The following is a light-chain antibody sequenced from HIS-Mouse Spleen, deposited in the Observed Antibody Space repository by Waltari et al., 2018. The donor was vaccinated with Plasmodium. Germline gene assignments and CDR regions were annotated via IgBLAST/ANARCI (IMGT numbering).Light chain of an antibody. CDR1: QSVLYSSTNKKY. Sequence: DIVMTHSPDSLAVSLGVRATINCKSSQSVLYSSTNKKYLAWYKQKPGQPPKRLIYWASTRESAVPDRFSGSGSGTDFTITISSLQAEDVAVYYCQQYYSTPWTFGQGTKVEIK. V-gene: IGKV4-1*01. CDR2: WAS. J-gene: IGKJ1*01. CDR3: QQYYSTPWT.